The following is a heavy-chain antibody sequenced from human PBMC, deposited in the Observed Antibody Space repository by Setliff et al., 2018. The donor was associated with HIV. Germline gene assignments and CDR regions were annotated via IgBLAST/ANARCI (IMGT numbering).Heavy chain of an antibody. Sequence: GGSLRLSCAASGFLFSDHYMDWIRKAPGRGLELVGRIRNKADGYSIDYAASVKGRFTISRDDSNNSLSLQMNSLKTDDTAVYYCARGRLLLSGSYYYYYMDVWGKGTTVTVSS. D-gene: IGHD3-10*01. V-gene: IGHV3-72*01. CDR1: GFLFSDHY. J-gene: IGHJ6*03. CDR2: IRNKADGYSI. CDR3: ARGRLLLSGSYYYYYMDV.